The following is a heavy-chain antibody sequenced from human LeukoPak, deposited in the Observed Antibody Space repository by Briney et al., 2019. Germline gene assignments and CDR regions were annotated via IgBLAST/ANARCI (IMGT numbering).Heavy chain of an antibody. D-gene: IGHD6-13*01. CDR2: ISAGDGNT. Sequence: ASVKVSCKASGYTFTSYALHWVRQAPGQRLEWMGWISAGDGNTKYSQKFQGRVTMTRNTSISTAYMELSSLRSEDTAVYYCASVGSSWADFDYWGQGTLVTVSS. CDR1: GYTFTSYA. V-gene: IGHV1-3*01. J-gene: IGHJ4*02. CDR3: ASVGSSWADFDY.